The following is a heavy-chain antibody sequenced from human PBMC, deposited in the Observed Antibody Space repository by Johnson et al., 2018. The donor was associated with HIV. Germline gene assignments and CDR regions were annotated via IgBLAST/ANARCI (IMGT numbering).Heavy chain of an antibody. J-gene: IGHJ3*02. CDR2: ISYDGSNK. D-gene: IGHD1-26*01. CDR1: GFTFSSYG. V-gene: IGHV3-30*18. CDR3: AKESKWESRTPHAFDI. Sequence: VQLVESGGGVVHPGKSLRLSCVGSGFTFSSYGMHWVRQAPGEGLDWVAVISYDGSNKYYADSVKGRFTISRDNSKNTLYLQMNSLRAEDTAVYYCAKESKWESRTPHAFDIWGQGTMVTVSS.